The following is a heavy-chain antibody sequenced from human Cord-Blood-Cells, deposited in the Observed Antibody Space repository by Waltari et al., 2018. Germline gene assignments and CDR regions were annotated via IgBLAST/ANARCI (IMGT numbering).Heavy chain of an antibody. J-gene: IGHJ3*02. Sequence: QVQLQQWGAGLLKPSETLSLTCAVYVGSFSGYYWSWLRQPPGKGLEWIGEINNRGSTNYNPSLKSRVTISVDTSKNQFSLKRSSVTAADTAVYYCARVWDYYDSSGYREFDAFDIWGQGTMVTVSS. V-gene: IGHV4-34*01. CDR1: VGSFSGYY. D-gene: IGHD3-22*01. CDR2: INNRGST. CDR3: ARVWDYYDSSGYREFDAFDI.